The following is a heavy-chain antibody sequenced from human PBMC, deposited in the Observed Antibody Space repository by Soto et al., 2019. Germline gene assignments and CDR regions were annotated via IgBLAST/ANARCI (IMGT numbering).Heavy chain of an antibody. J-gene: IGHJ3*02. V-gene: IGHV3-23*01. D-gene: IGHD3-3*01. Sequence: QQSQTLSLTCAASGFTFSSYAMSWVRQAPGKGLEWVSAISGSGGSTYYADSVKGRFTISRDNSKNTLYLQMNSLRAEDTAVYYCAKERKDDFWRHDAFDIWGQGTMVTVSS. CDR3: AKERKDDFWRHDAFDI. CDR1: GFTFSSYA. CDR2: ISGSGGST.